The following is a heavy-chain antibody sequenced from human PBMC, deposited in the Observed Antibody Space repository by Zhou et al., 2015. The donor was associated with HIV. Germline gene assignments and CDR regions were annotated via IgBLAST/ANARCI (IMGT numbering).Heavy chain of an antibody. D-gene: IGHD3-10*01. J-gene: IGHJ6*03. CDR1: GFTFNSFS. V-gene: IGHV3-7*01. CDR2: IKEDGTET. CDR3: ARLYGYYYSYMDV. Sequence: VQLVESGGGLVRPGGSLRLSCGASGFTFNSFSMTWVRQAPGKGLEWVAHIKEDGTETYYVDSVKGRFTISRDNANNSLYLQMNNLRDEDTAVFYCARLYGYYYSYMDVLGAKGPRSPSP.